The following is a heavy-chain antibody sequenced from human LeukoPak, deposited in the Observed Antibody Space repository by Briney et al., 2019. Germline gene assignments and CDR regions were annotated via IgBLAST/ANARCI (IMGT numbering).Heavy chain of an antibody. V-gene: IGHV3-23*01. CDR2: ISGSGDST. CDR3: ARDIGNYFDY. D-gene: IGHD3-10*01. Sequence: GGSLRLSCAASGFTFSNYAMRWVRQAPGKGLEWVSGISGSGDSTYYADSVKGRFTISRDNSKNTLYLQMNSLRAEDTAVYYCARDIGNYFDYWGQGTLVTVSS. J-gene: IGHJ4*02. CDR1: GFTFSNYA.